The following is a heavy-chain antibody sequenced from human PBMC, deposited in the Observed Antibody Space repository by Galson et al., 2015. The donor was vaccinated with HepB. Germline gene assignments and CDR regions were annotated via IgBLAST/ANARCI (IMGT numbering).Heavy chain of an antibody. Sequence: SLRLSCAASGFTFSSYGMHWVRQAPGKGLEWVAVISYDGSNKYYADSVKGRFTIPRDNSKNTLYLQMNSLRAEDTAVYYCAKGGGITMVRGAPGYYYYYGMDVWGQGTTVTVSS. CDR1: GFTFSSYG. V-gene: IGHV3-30*18. D-gene: IGHD3-10*01. J-gene: IGHJ6*02. CDR3: AKGGGITMVRGAPGYYYYYGMDV. CDR2: ISYDGSNK.